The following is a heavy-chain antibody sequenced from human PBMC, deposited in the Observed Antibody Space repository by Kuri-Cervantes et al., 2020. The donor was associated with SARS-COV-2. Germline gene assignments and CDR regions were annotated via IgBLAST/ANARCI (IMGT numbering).Heavy chain of an antibody. Sequence: ASVKVSCKASGFTFASYDISWVRQAPGQGLEWMGRISASSGNTNYLQKFQGRVTVTTDASTSTAYMELMSLRSDDTAVYFCATDQAFDSLGYFFDDWGQGTLVTVSS. CDR1: GFTFASYD. CDR3: ATDQAFDSLGYFFDD. CDR2: ISASSGNT. V-gene: IGHV1-18*01. J-gene: IGHJ4*02. D-gene: IGHD3-22*01.